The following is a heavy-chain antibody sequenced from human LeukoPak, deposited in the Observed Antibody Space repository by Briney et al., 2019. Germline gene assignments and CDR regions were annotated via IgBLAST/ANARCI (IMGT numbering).Heavy chain of an antibody. J-gene: IGHJ4*01. D-gene: IGHD1-26*01. CDR2: IFYTGRV. CDR1: GGSISSGVYY. V-gene: IGHV4-31*03. CDR3: ARTVGARTFYFDH. Sequence: SETLSLTCTVSGGSISSGVYYWSWIRQHPGKGLEWMGYIFYTGRVSYNPSLKSRITISVDSTRNHFSLEVSSVTAADTAVYYCARTVGARTFYFDHWGHGTLVTVSS.